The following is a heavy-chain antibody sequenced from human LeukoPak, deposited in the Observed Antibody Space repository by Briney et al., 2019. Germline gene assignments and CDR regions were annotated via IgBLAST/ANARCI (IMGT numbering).Heavy chain of an antibody. CDR2: INPSGGST. D-gene: IGHD3-9*01. V-gene: IGHV1-46*01. J-gene: IGHJ4*02. CDR3: ARGWYFDWLGDGGLFDY. Sequence: VSVKVSCKASGYTFTSYYMHWVRQAPGQGLEWMGIINPSGGSTSYAQKFQGRVTMTRDTSTSTVYMELSSLRSEDTAVYYCARGWYFDWLGDGGLFDYWGQGTLVTVSS. CDR1: GYTFTSYY.